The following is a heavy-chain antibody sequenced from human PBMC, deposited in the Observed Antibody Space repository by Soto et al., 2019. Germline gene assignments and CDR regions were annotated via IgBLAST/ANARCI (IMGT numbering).Heavy chain of an antibody. CDR1: GYILSAYY. Sequence: ASVKVSCKASGYILSAYYMHWVRQSPGQGLEWMGIINPSGGTTTYAQNFQGRVTMTRDTSTSTVYMELSSLTSEDTAMYYCARSYCGGDCPNNWFDPWGQGTLVTVSS. J-gene: IGHJ5*02. CDR2: INPSGGTT. CDR3: ARSYCGGDCPNNWFDP. D-gene: IGHD2-21*02. V-gene: IGHV1-46*01.